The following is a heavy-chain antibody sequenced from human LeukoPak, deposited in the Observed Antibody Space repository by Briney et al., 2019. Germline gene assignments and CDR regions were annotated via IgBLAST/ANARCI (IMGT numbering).Heavy chain of an antibody. D-gene: IGHD2-8*01. Sequence: EASVKVSCKVSGYTLTELSMHWVRQAPGKGLEWMGGFDPEDGETIYAQKFQGRVTMTEDTSTDTAYMELSSLRSEDTAVYYCATDTNCTNGVCYTPWGYFDYWGQGTLVTVSS. CDR1: GYTLTELS. V-gene: IGHV1-24*01. CDR2: FDPEDGET. J-gene: IGHJ4*02. CDR3: ATDTNCTNGVCYTPWGYFDY.